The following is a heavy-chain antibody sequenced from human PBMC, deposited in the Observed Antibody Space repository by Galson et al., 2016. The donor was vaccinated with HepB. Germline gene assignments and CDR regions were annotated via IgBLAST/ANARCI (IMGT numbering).Heavy chain of an antibody. Sequence: SLRLSCAASGFTFSNYWMRWVRQAPGKGLEWVANIKKDGNDKYYVDSVKGRFTISRDNAKNSLYLQMNSLRAEDTAVYYCARKGGIYSPWGYWGQGTLVTVAS. V-gene: IGHV3-7*03. CDR1: GFTFSNYW. D-gene: IGHD3-10*01. CDR2: IKKDGNDK. J-gene: IGHJ1*01. CDR3: ARKGGIYSPWGY.